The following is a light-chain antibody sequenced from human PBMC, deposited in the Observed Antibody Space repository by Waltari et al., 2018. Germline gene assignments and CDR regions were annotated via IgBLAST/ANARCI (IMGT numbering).Light chain of an antibody. Sequence: EIVLTQSPGTLSLSPGERATLPCRASQSVSRTLAWYQQKPGQAPRLLIYDASTRATGIPDRFSGSGSGTDFSLTISRVEPEDFAVYYCQKYGTLPATFGQGTKVEIK. V-gene: IGKV3-20*01. CDR3: QKYGTLPAT. CDR1: QSVSRT. CDR2: DAS. J-gene: IGKJ1*01.